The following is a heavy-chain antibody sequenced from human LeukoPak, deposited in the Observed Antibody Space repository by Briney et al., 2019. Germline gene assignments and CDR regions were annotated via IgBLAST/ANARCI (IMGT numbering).Heavy chain of an antibody. Sequence: SETLSLTSTLSGGSISSGNYYWSWIRQPPGKGLEWIGYIYYSGSTYYNPSLKSRITISVDTSKNQFSLKLSSVTAAATAVYYCARALTLGDDAFDIWGQGTMVTVSS. V-gene: IGHV4-30-4*08. D-gene: IGHD3-10*01. CDR2: IYYSGST. CDR3: ARALTLGDDAFDI. J-gene: IGHJ3*02. CDR1: GGSISSGNYY.